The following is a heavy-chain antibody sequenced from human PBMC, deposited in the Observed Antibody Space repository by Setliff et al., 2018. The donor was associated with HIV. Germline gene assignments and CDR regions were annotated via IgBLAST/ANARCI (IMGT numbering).Heavy chain of an antibody. CDR1: GYTFTGYY. D-gene: IGHD6-6*01. V-gene: IGHV1-2*06. CDR3: ARGFSVYSSSDPLLNWFDP. Sequence: ASVKVSCKASGYTFTGYYMHWVRRAPGQGLEWMGRINPNSGGTNYAQKSQGRVTITRDTSASTAYMELSSLRSEDTAVYYCARGFSVYSSSDPLLNWFDPWGQGTLVTV. CDR2: INPNSGGT. J-gene: IGHJ5*02.